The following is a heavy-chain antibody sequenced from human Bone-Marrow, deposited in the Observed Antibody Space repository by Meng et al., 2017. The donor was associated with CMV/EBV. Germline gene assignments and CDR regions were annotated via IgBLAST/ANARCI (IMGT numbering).Heavy chain of an antibody. J-gene: IGHJ5*02. CDR3: ARGLDYDILTGYNNWFDP. CDR1: ISSYY. V-gene: IGHV4-4*07. Sequence: ISSYYGSWIRQHAGKGLEWIGRIYTSGSTNYNPSLKSRVTMSVDTSKNQFSLKLSSVTAADTAVYYCARGLDYDILTGYNNWFDPWGQGTLVTVSS. CDR2: IYTSGST. D-gene: IGHD3-9*01.